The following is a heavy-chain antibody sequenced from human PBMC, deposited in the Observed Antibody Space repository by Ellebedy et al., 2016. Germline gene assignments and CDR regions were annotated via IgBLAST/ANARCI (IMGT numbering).Heavy chain of an antibody. CDR2: IKSKTDGGTT. V-gene: IGHV3-15*01. J-gene: IGHJ6*02. Sequence: GGSLRLXXAASGFTFSNAWMSWVRQAPGKGLEWVGRIKSKTDGGTTDYAAPVKGRFTISRDDSKNTLYLQMNSLKTEDTAVYYCTTDFIGWELLDYYYGMDVWGQGTTVTVSS. CDR1: GFTFSNAW. D-gene: IGHD1-26*01. CDR3: TTDFIGWELLDYYYGMDV.